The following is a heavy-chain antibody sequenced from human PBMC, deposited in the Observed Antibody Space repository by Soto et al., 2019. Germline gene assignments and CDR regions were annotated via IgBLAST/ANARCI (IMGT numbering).Heavy chain of an antibody. J-gene: IGHJ5*02. Sequence: SETLSLTCTVSGGSIRSGAYYWSWIRQHPGKGLEWIGYIYYSGTTYYNPSLKSRVTISLDTSKNQFSLKLSSVTAADTAVYYCARDPSGSCSGGSCYVNWFDPWGQGTLVTVSS. CDR1: GGSIRSGAYY. D-gene: IGHD2-15*01. CDR2: IYYSGTT. CDR3: ARDPSGSCSGGSCYVNWFDP. V-gene: IGHV4-31*03.